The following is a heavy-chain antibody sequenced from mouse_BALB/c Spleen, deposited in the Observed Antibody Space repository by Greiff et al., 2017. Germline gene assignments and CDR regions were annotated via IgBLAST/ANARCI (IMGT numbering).Heavy chain of an antibody. V-gene: IGHV5-6*01. CDR3: ARQERYDGYAMDY. CDR2: ISSGGSYT. J-gene: IGHJ4*01. CDR1: GFTFSSYG. D-gene: IGHD2-14*01. Sequence: EVKVVESGGDLVKPGGSLKLSCAASGFTFSSYGMSWVRQTPDKRLEWVATISSGGSYTYYPDSVKGRFTISRDNAKNTLYLQMSSLKSEDTAMYYCARQERYDGYAMDYWGQGTSVTVSS.